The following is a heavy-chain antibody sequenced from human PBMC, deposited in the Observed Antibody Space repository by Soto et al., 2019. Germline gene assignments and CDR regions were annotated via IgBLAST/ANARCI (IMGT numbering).Heavy chain of an antibody. CDR2: IWYDGSNK. Sequence: GGSLRLSCAASGFTFSSYGMHWVRQAPGKGLEWVAVIWYDGSNKYYADSVKGRFTISRDNSKNTLYLQMNSLRAEDTAVYYCARDQLRFGELLPTDYWGQGTLVTVSS. D-gene: IGHD3-10*01. CDR3: ARDQLRFGELLPTDY. V-gene: IGHV3-33*01. CDR1: GFTFSSYG. J-gene: IGHJ4*02.